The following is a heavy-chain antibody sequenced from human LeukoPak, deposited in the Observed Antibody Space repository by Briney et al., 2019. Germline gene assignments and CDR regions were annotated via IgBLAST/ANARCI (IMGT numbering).Heavy chain of an antibody. D-gene: IGHD3-10*01. Sequence: GGSLRLSCAASRFTVSSNYMSWVRQAPGKGLEWVSVIYSGGSTYYADSVKGRFTISRDNSKNTLYLQMNSLRAEDTAVYYCATEYYYGSEYMDIWGKGTTVTISS. CDR2: IYSGGST. CDR1: RFTVSSNY. CDR3: ATEYYYGSEYMDI. J-gene: IGHJ6*03. V-gene: IGHV3-66*01.